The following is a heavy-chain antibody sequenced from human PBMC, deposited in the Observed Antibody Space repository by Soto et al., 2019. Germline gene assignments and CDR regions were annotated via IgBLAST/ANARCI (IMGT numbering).Heavy chain of an antibody. Sequence: PGGPFRPSWSASVFTVSMYCMHWVRHVPGKGPEWVARINDDGISTNYADSVKGRFTISRDNAKNTLYPQMNALRVEDTAAYYCTRGPRSTSTGTGAFWGQGTLVTVSS. D-gene: IGHD1-1*01. CDR1: VFTVSMYC. CDR3: TRGPRSTSTGTGAF. J-gene: IGHJ4*02. CDR2: INDDGIST. V-gene: IGHV3-74*01.